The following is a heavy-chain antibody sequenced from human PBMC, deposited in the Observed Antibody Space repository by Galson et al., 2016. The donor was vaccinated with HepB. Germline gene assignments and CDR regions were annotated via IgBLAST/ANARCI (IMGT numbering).Heavy chain of an antibody. J-gene: IGHJ5*02. CDR1: GFPFSRYG. CDR2: ISSSGAFI. V-gene: IGHV3-21*01. Sequence: SLRLSCAASGFPFSRYGMNWVRQAPGKGLEWVSSISSSGAFIYYADSLKGRFTISRDNAKDSLYLQINSLRGEDTAVYYCARDRGYSGYGAYNWFDPWGQGTLVTVSS. D-gene: IGHD5-12*01. CDR3: ARDRGYSGYGAYNWFDP.